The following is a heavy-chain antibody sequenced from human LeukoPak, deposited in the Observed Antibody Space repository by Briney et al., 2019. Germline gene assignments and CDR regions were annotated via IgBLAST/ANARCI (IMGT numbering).Heavy chain of an antibody. D-gene: IGHD1-26*01. CDR1: GYTFTSYY. CDR2: INPSGGST. V-gene: IGHV1-46*01. J-gene: IGHJ4*02. Sequence: GASVKVSCKASGYTFTSYYMHWVRQAPGQGLEWMGIINPSGGSTSYAQKFQGRVTMTRDTSTSTVYMELSSLRSEDTAVYYCARRPYSGSYSDNTYFDYWGQGTLVTVSS. CDR3: ARRPYSGSYSDNTYFDY.